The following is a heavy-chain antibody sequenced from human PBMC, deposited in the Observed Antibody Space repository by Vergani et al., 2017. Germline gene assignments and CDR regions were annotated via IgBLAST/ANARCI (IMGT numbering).Heavy chain of an antibody. Sequence: QVQLQESGPGLVKPSETLSLTCTVSGGSISSYYWSWIRQPAGKGLGWIGRIYTSGSTNYNPSLKSRVTMSVDTSKNQFFLKLSSVTAADTAVYYCARDPCYYPANGYDYWGQGTLVTVSS. J-gene: IGHJ4*02. D-gene: IGHD3-22*01. CDR2: IYTSGST. CDR1: GGSISSYY. CDR3: ARDPCYYPANGYDY. V-gene: IGHV4-4*07.